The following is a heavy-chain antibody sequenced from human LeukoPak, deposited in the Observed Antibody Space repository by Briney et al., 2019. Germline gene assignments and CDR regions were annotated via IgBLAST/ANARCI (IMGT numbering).Heavy chain of an antibody. V-gene: IGHV3-21*01. Sequence: GGSLRLSCAASGFTFSSYSMNWVRQAPGKGLEWVSSISSSGSYIYYADSVKGRFTISRDNAKNSLYLQMNSLRAEDTAVYYCARNPIDVVVVAATAALDYWGQGTLVTVSS. CDR3: ARNPIDVVVVAATAALDY. CDR1: GFTFSSYS. CDR2: ISSSGSYI. J-gene: IGHJ4*02. D-gene: IGHD2-15*01.